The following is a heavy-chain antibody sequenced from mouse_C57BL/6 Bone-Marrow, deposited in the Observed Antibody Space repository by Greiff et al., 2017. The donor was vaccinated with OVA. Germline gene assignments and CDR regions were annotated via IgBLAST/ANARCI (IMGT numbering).Heavy chain of an antibody. V-gene: IGHV1-81*01. D-gene: IGHD3-2*02. CDR2: IYPRSGNT. CDR3: AGDSSGYGAY. Sequence: VQLQQSGAELARPGASVKLSCKASGYTFTSYGISWVKQRTGQGLEWIGEIYPRSGNTYYNEKFKGKATLTADKSSSTAYMELRSLTSEDSAVYFCAGDSSGYGAYWGQGTLVTVSA. J-gene: IGHJ3*01. CDR1: GYTFTSYG.